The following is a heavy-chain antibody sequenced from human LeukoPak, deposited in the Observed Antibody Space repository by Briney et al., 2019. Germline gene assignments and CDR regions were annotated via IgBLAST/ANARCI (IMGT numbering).Heavy chain of an antibody. Sequence: SQTLSLTCAISGDTVSSNSGVWTWIRQSPSRGFEWLGRTFYRSKWYNHYAVSVKSRITINPDTSKNQFSLQLNSVTPEDTAVYYCARDEAVAGQIDYWGQGTLVTVSS. CDR1: GDTVSSNSGV. J-gene: IGHJ4*02. D-gene: IGHD6-19*01. CDR2: TFYRSKWYN. V-gene: IGHV6-1*01. CDR3: ARDEAVAGQIDY.